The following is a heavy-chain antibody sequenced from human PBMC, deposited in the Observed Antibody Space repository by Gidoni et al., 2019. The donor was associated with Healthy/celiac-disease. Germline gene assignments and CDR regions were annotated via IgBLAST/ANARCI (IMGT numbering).Heavy chain of an antibody. CDR3: AKAPGYSDENNWFDP. V-gene: IGHV3-23*01. D-gene: IGHD5-18*01. J-gene: IGHJ5*02. Sequence: EVQLLESGGGLVQPGGSLSLSCAASGFPFSSYAMSWVRQAPGKGLEWVAAISCSGGSTYYADSVKGRFTISRDNSKNTLYLQMNSLRAEDTAVYYCAKAPGYSDENNWFDPWGQGTLVTVSS. CDR1: GFPFSSYA. CDR2: ISCSGGST.